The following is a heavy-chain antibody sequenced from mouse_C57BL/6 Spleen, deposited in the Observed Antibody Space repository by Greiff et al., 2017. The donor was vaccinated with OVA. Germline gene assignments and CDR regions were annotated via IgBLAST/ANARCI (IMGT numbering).Heavy chain of an antibody. CDR1: GYTFTSYW. V-gene: IGHV1-7*01. CDR2: INPSSGYT. J-gene: IGHJ2*01. D-gene: IGHD1-1*02. Sequence: QVQLKESGAELATPVSTVKLSCKASGYTFTSYWMHWVKQRPGQGLEWIGYINPSSGYTKYNQKFKDKATLTADKSSSTAYMQLSSLTYEDSAVYYCARGDYGDYFDYWGQGTTLTVSS. CDR3: ARGDYGDYFDY.